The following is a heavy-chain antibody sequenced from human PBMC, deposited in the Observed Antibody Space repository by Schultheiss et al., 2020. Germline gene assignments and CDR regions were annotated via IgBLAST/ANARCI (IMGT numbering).Heavy chain of an antibody. CDR2: INPNSGGT. Sequence: ASVKVSCKASGYTFTGYYMHWVRQAPGQGLEWMGWINPNSGGTNYAQKFQGRVTMTRDTSISTAYMELSRLRSDDTAVNYCAREGGGSYYWFDPWGKGTLGTV. V-gene: IGHV1-2*02. D-gene: IGHD1-26*01. CDR3: AREGGGSYYWFDP. J-gene: IGHJ5*02. CDR1: GYTFTGYY.